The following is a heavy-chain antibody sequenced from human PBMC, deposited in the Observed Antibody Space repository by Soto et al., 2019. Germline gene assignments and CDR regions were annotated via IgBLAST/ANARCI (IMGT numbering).Heavy chain of an antibody. CDR1: GDIISSNSAA. J-gene: IGHJ5*02. CDR3: SRELILYAIGNWFDP. CDR2: TYYRSKWYN. D-gene: IGHD2-8*01. V-gene: IGHV6-1*01. Sequence: QTLSLTCAISGDIISSNSAALNWIRQSPSRGLEWLGRTYYRSKWYNDYAVSVKSRITINPDTSKNQISLQLNSVTPEDTAVYYCSRELILYAIGNWFDPWGHGTLVT.